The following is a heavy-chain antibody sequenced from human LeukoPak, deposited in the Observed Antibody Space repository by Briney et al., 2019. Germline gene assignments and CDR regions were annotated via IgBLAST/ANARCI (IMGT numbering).Heavy chain of an antibody. CDR3: ARRGTYYYDSSGYILDP. CDR2: IYYSGST. J-gene: IGHJ5*02. V-gene: IGHV4-31*03. Sequence: ASETLSLTCTVSGGSISSGGYYWSWIRQHPGKGLEWIGYIYYSGSTYYNPSLKSRVTISVDTSKNQFSLKLSPVTAADTAVYYCARRGTYYYDSSGYILDPWGQGTLVTVSS. D-gene: IGHD3-22*01. CDR1: GGSISSGGYY.